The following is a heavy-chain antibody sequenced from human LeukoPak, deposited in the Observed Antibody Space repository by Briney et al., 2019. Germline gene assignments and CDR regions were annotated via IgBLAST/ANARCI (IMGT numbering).Heavy chain of an antibody. CDR2: ISFDGSNK. CDR1: GCTFSSDW. V-gene: IGHV3-30*18. Sequence: GGSLRLSCAASGCTFSSDWMSWVRQAPGKGLEWVAVISFDGSNKYYADSVKGQFTISRDNSKNTLYLQMNSLSAEDTAVYYCAKEADLETYYYDSSGYYFDYWGQGTLVTVSS. J-gene: IGHJ4*02. CDR3: AKEADLETYYYDSSGYYFDY. D-gene: IGHD3-22*01.